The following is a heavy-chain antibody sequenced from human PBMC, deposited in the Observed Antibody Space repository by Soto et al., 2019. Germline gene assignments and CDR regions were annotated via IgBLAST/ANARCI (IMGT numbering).Heavy chain of an antibody. V-gene: IGHV3-43*01. Sequence: GGSLRLSCTASGFTFGDYTMHWVRQAPGKGLEWVSLITWDGINIEYADSVRGRFTISRDNSKNSLYLQMNGLRREDTAFYYCAKDGIAWHWGQGTLVTVSS. CDR2: ITWDGINI. D-gene: IGHD2-15*01. J-gene: IGHJ4*02. CDR3: AKDGIAWH. CDR1: GFTFGDYT.